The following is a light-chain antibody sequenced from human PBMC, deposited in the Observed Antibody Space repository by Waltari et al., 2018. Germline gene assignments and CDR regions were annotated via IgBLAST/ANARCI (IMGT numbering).Light chain of an antibody. CDR2: GTS. V-gene: IGKV3-20*01. Sequence: EIVLTQSPGTLSLSPAERATLSCRASQSVTRLSLTSYQQQLGQAPRLLIYGTSSRDTGIPDSFSGSGAGPDFTLTISRLDPEDFAVYYCQQYDGEVVTFGGGTKVEI. J-gene: IGKJ4*01. CDR3: QQYDGEVVT. CDR1: QSVTRLS.